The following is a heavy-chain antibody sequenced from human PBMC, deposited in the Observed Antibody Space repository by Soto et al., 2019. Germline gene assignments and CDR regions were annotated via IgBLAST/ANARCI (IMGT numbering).Heavy chain of an antibody. CDR2: ISSSSSTI. J-gene: IGHJ1*01. Sequence: GGSLRLSCAASGFTFSSYSMNWVRQAPGKGLEWVSYISSSSSTIYYADSVKGRFTISRDNAKNSLYLQMNSLRDEDTAVYYCAIDVLGYCSGGSCYEIPEYFQHWGQGTLVTVSS. D-gene: IGHD2-15*01. V-gene: IGHV3-48*02. CDR3: AIDVLGYCSGGSCYEIPEYFQH. CDR1: GFTFSSYS.